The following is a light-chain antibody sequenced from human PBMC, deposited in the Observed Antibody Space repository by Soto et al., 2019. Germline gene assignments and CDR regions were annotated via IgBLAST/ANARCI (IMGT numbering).Light chain of an antibody. CDR3: QQYYSYPRA. CDR1: QDINSH. J-gene: IGKJ1*01. CDR2: AAS. Sequence: IQMTQSPSSLSASVGDRVTIPCQASQDINSHLAWYQQGPGKAPKLLIYAASTLQSGVPSRFSGSGSGTDFTLTISCLQSEDFATYYCQQYYSYPRAFGQGTKVDI. V-gene: IGKV1-8*01.